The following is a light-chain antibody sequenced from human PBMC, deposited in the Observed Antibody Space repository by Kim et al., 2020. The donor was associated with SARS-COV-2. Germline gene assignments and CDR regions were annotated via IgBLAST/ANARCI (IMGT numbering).Light chain of an antibody. CDR1: SSNMGNNY. Sequence: KVTISCSGSSSNMGNNYVSWYKQLPGTAPKLLIYDNNKRPSEIPDRFSGSKSGTSATLGITGLQTGDEADYYCGTWDSSLSAFYVFGTGTKVTVL. V-gene: IGLV1-51*01. CDR3: GTWDSSLSAFYV. CDR2: DNN. J-gene: IGLJ1*01.